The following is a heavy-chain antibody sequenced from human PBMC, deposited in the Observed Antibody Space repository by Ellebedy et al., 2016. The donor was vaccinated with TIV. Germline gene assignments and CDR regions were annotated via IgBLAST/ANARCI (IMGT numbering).Heavy chain of an antibody. Sequence: GESLKISXAASGSSVSNNYMSWVRQAPGQGLEWVSGFSSGGDTHYADSVKGRFTISRDNSKNTVYLQMNSLRVEDTAVYYCARDALNSGYFNPWGQGTLVTVSS. CDR3: ARDALNSGYFNP. D-gene: IGHD3-10*01. V-gene: IGHV3-66*01. CDR2: FSSGGDT. CDR1: GSSVSNNY. J-gene: IGHJ5*02.